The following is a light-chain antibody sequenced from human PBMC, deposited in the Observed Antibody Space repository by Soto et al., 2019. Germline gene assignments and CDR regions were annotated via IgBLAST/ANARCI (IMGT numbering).Light chain of an antibody. Sequence: QSALTQPASVSGSPGQSITSSCTGTSSDVGSYNLVSWYQQHPGKAPKLMIYEGSKRPSGVSNRFSGSKSGNTASLTISGLQAEDEADYYCCSYAGSSTPWVFGGGTKLTVL. J-gene: IGLJ3*02. V-gene: IGLV2-23*01. CDR3: CSYAGSSTPWV. CDR2: EGS. CDR1: SSDVGSYNL.